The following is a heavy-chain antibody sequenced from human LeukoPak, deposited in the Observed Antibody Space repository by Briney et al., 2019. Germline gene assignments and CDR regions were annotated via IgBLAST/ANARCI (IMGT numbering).Heavy chain of an antibody. Sequence: SETLSLTCAVYGGSFSGYNWSWIRQPPGKGLEWIGEINHSGSTNYNPSLKSRVTISVDTSKNQFSLKLSSVTAADTAVYYCGRGRGYCTNGVCYLGLFDYWGQGTLVTVSS. CDR2: INHSGST. J-gene: IGHJ4*02. CDR1: GGSFSGYN. CDR3: GRGRGYCTNGVCYLGLFDY. D-gene: IGHD2-8*01. V-gene: IGHV4-34*01.